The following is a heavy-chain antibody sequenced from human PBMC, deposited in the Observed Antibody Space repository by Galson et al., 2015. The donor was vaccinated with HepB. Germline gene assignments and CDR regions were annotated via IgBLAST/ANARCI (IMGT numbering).Heavy chain of an antibody. CDR1: GYTLTELS. CDR2: FDPEDGET. V-gene: IGHV1-24*01. Sequence: SVKVSCKVSGYTLTELSMHWVRQAPGKGLEWMGGFDPEDGETIYAQKFQGRVTMTEDTSTDTAYMELSSLRSEDTAVYYCAANVPLLQRNSGSPSPLDYWGQGTLVTVSS. CDR3: AANVPLLQRNSGSPSPLDY. J-gene: IGHJ4*02. D-gene: IGHD3-10*01.